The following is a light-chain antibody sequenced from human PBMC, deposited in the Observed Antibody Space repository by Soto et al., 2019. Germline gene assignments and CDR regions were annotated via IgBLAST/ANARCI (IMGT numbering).Light chain of an antibody. V-gene: IGLV2-14*01. CDR2: EVV. CDR3: SSYTGSHTLVV. J-gene: IGLJ2*01. Sequence: QSVLTQPASVSGSPGQSITISCTGTSSDVGGYNYVSWYQHHPGKAPKLIIYEVVKRPSGVSSRFSGSKSGNTASLTISGLQAEDEADFYCSSYTGSHTLVVFGGGTKLTVL. CDR1: SSDVGGYNY.